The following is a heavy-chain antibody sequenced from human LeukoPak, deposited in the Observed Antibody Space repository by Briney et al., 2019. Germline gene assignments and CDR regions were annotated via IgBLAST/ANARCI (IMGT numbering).Heavy chain of an antibody. D-gene: IGHD2-2*01. CDR2: INSDGSST. Sequence: PGGSLRLSCAASGFTFSSYWMHWVRQAPGKGLGWVSRINSDGSSTSYADSVKGRFTISRDNAKNTLYLQMNGLRAEDTAVYYCARSHPDCSSTSCYRYFDYWGQGTLVTVSS. J-gene: IGHJ4*02. CDR1: GFTFSSYW. V-gene: IGHV3-74*01. CDR3: ARSHPDCSSTSCYRYFDY.